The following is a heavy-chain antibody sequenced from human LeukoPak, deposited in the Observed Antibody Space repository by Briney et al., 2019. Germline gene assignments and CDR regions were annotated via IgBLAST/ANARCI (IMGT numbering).Heavy chain of an antibody. Sequence: GGSLRLSCAASGFTFTIYGMHWVRQAPGKGLDWVAFIRYDGSNKYYADSVKGRFTISRDNSKNTLYLQMNSLRAEDTAVYYCAKTKAGYSSGRHQHPHFDYWGQGTLVTVSS. CDR1: GFTFTIYG. D-gene: IGHD6-19*01. V-gene: IGHV3-30*02. CDR2: IRYDGSNK. J-gene: IGHJ4*02. CDR3: AKTKAGYSSGRHQHPHFDY.